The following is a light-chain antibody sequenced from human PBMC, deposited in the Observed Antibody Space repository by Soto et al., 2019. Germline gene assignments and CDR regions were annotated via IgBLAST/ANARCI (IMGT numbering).Light chain of an antibody. CDR1: QSVINY. V-gene: IGKV3-20*01. J-gene: IGKJ2*03. Sequence: EVVLPQSPGTLSLSPGERATLSCRASQSVINYLGWYQQKPGQAPRLLIYGVSSRATGIPDRFSGSGSGADFTLTISRLAPEDFAVYYCHHYGSSHSFGQGTKLESK. CDR3: HHYGSSHS. CDR2: GVS.